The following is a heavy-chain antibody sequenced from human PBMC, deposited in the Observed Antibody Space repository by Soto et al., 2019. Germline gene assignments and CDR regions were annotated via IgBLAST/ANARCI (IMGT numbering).Heavy chain of an antibody. J-gene: IGHJ6*02. D-gene: IGHD4-4*01. CDR3: ARDAVTKRDFYYYGMDV. Sequence: QVQLQESGPGLVKPSQTLSLTCTVSRGSIRNSGYYWSWIRQHPGKALEWIGYISYSGSTDYAPSLKSRVTMSVDTSKNQFSLKLSSVTAADTAVYYCARDAVTKRDFYYYGMDVWGRGTTVTVSS. CDR1: RGSIRNSGYY. CDR2: ISYSGST. V-gene: IGHV4-31*03.